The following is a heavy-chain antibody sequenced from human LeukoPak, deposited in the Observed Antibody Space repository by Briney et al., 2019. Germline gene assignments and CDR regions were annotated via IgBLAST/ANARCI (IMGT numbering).Heavy chain of an antibody. CDR1: GFTVSSNY. D-gene: IGHD6-19*01. CDR2: IYSGGST. Sequence: GGSLRLSCEASGFTVSSNYMSWVRQAPGKGLEWVSVIYSGGSTYYADSVKGRFTISRDNSKNTLYLQMNSLRAEDTAVYYCARLEYSSGPGFDYWGQGTLVTVSS. CDR3: ARLEYSSGPGFDY. V-gene: IGHV3-66*04. J-gene: IGHJ4*02.